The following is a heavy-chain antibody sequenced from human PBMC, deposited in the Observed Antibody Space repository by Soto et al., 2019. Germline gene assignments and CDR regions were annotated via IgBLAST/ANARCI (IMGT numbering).Heavy chain of an antibody. J-gene: IGHJ4*02. CDR3: AKDRWRGVIAGYPQCC. D-gene: IGHD3-9*01. CDR1: GFTFNNYA. CDR2: ISVSGANT. Sequence: DVQLLDSGGGLVQPGGSLRLSCAASGFTFNNYAMSWVRQAPGKGQAWVSTISVSGANTYYADSVKGRFTISRDDSKNQLDLRMNSLGAADTAVYYWAKDRWRGVIAGYPQCCWGQGPLVTVSS. V-gene: IGHV3-23*01.